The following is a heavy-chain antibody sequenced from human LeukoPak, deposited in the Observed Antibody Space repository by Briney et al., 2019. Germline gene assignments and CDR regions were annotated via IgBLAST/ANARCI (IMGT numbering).Heavy chain of an antibody. CDR2: IKQDGSEK. V-gene: IGHV3-7*01. D-gene: IGHD2-8*01. J-gene: IGHJ4*02. Sequence: PGGSLRLSCAASGFAFSSYWMSWVRQAPGKGLEWVANIKQDGSEKYYVDSVKGRFTISRDNAKNSLYLQMNSLRAEDTAVYYCARSIVLMVYAIAPSFDYWGQGTLVTVSS. CDR1: GFAFSSYW. CDR3: ARSIVLMVYAIAPSFDY.